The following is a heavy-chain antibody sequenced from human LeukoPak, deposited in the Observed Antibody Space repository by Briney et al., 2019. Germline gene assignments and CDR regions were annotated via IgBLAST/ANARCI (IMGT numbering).Heavy chain of an antibody. V-gene: IGHV3-64*01. CDR1: GFTFSSYA. D-gene: IGHD3-9*01. CDR2: ISSNGGST. J-gene: IGHJ6*03. Sequence: GGSLRLSCAASGFTFSSYAMHWVRQAPGKGLEYVSAISSNGGSTYYANSVKGRFTISRDNSKNTLYLQMGSLRAEDMAVYNCARRNYDILTGYYYYYYMDVWGKGTTVTISS. CDR3: ARRNYDILTGYYYYYYMDV.